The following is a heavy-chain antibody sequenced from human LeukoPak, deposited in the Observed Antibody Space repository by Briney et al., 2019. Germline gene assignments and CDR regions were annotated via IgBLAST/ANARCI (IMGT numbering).Heavy chain of an antibody. J-gene: IGHJ4*02. D-gene: IGHD3-3*01. Sequence: GASVKVSCKASGGTFSSYAISWVRQAPGQGLEWMGRIIPILGIANYAQKFQGRVTITADKSTSTAYMELSSLRSEDTAVYYCARDGRITIFGVVIEGNDYWGQGTLVTVSS. V-gene: IGHV1-69*04. CDR3: ARDGRITIFGVVIEGNDY. CDR1: GGTFSSYA. CDR2: IIPILGIA.